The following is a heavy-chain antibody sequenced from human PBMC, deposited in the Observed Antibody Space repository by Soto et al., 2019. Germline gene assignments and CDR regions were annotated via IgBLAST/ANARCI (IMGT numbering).Heavy chain of an antibody. Sequence: SVQVSCKASGGTFSSYAISWVRQAPGQGLEWMGGIIPIFGTANYAQKFQGRVTITADESTSTAYMELSSLRSEDTAVYYCASPFDYYDSSGYYGYWGQGTLVTVSS. D-gene: IGHD3-22*01. CDR1: GGTFSSYA. CDR2: IIPIFGTA. V-gene: IGHV1-69*13. CDR3: ASPFDYYDSSGYYGY. J-gene: IGHJ4*02.